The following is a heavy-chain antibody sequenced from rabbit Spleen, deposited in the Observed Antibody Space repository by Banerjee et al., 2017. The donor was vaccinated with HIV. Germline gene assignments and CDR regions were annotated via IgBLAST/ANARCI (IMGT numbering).Heavy chain of an antibody. V-gene: IGHV1S40*01. J-gene: IGHJ4*01. CDR1: GFTISSGYD. Sequence: QQLVESGGGLVKPGASLTLTCTASGFTISSGYDMCWVRQAPGKGLEWIACINAVTGKPVYANWARGRFTISKTSSTTVTLQMTSLTAADTATYFCARDLVAVIGWNFNLWGQGTLVTVS. D-gene: IGHD1-1*01. CDR3: ARDLVAVIGWNFNL. CDR2: INAVTGKP.